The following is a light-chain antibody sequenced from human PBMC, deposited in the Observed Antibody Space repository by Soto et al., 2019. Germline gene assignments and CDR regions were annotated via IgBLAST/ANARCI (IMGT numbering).Light chain of an antibody. CDR2: EVS. J-gene: IGLJ1*01. CDR3: SSYAGSNNFAV. Sequence: QSVLTQPPSASGSPGQSVTISCTGTSSDVGGYNYVSWYQQHPGKAPKLMIYEVSKRPSGVPDRFSGSKSGNTASLTVSGLQAEDEADYYRSSYAGSNNFAVFGTGTKLTVL. V-gene: IGLV2-8*01. CDR1: SSDVGGYNY.